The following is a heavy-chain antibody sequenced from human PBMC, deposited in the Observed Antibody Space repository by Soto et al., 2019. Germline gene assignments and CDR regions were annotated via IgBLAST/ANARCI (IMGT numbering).Heavy chain of an antibody. CDR2: IWYDGSNK. V-gene: IGHV3-33*03. J-gene: IGHJ4*02. Sequence: RLSCAASGFTFSSYGMHWVRQAPGKGLERVAVIWYDGSNKAYVDAVKGRVTISRDNAKNALDLQRNSLRVEYTAVYYCAWDPDYGAIDFLGQGTLVHVSS. CDR3: AWDPDYGAIDF. CDR1: GFTFSSYG. D-gene: IGHD3-10*01.